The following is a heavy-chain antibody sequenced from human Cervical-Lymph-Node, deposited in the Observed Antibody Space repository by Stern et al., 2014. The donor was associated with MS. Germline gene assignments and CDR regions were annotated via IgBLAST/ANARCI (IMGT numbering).Heavy chain of an antibody. CDR2: IKPKSGGN. J-gene: IGHJ5*02. V-gene: IGHV1-2*02. CDR3: TRALRIADRPSPGGHWFDP. Sequence: VQLVESGAEVEKPGASVKVSCKASGYIFTDYYLHWVRQAPGQGLEWMGRIKPKSGGNSYAQSFQGRVTLTRDTSITTAYMDLSRLTSDDTAVYYCTRALRIADRPSPGGHWFDPWGQGTLVIVSS. D-gene: IGHD6-6*01. CDR1: GYIFTDYY.